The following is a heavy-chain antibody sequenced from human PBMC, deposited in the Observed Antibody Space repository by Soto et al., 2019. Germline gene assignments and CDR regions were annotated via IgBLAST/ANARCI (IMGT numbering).Heavy chain of an antibody. CDR3: AKDAVYRDGLWLMDS. J-gene: IGHJ5*02. CDR1: GFTISTYA. V-gene: IGHV3-23*01. D-gene: IGHD2-21*01. Sequence: VSLRLSCAASGFTISTYAMTWVRQAPGKGLECASGVTGSGSQIYYADSVKGRFTISKDNSKNTLYLQMSSLREEDTALYYCAKDAVYRDGLWLMDSWGQGTLVTVS. CDR2: VTGSGSQI.